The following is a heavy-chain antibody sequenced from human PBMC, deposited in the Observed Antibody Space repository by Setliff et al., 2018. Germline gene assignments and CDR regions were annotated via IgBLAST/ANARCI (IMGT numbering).Heavy chain of an antibody. V-gene: IGHV4-59*01. D-gene: IGHD5-18*01. J-gene: IGHJ6*02. Sequence: PSETLSLTCTVSGGSIRNYYWSWIRQPPGKGLEWIGYVYYTGTTNYDPSLKSRVTISVDPSKNQVSLKLSSATAADTAVYYCARDRTAYNYGMDVWGQGTTVT. CDR2: VYYTGTT. CDR3: ARDRTAYNYGMDV. CDR1: GGSIRNYY.